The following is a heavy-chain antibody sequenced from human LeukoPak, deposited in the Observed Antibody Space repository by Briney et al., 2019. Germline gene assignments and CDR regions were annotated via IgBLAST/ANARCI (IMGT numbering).Heavy chain of an antibody. V-gene: IGHV4-30-2*01. J-gene: IGHJ4*02. CDR3: AREFRTDYGDLDYFDY. CDR2: IYHSGST. CDR1: GGSISSGGYS. D-gene: IGHD4-17*01. Sequence: SQTLSLTCAVSGGSISSGGYSWGWIRQPPGKGLEWIGYIYHSGSTYYNPSLKSRVTISVDRSKNQFSLKLSSVTAADTAVYYCAREFRTDYGDLDYFDYWGQGTLVTVSS.